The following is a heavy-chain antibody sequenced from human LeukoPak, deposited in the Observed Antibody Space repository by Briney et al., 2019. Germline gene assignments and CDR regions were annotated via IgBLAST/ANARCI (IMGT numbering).Heavy chain of an antibody. CDR1: GGSISSGGYY. CDR3: ARFGVAPHDY. CDR2: FYHSGST. D-gene: IGHD3-3*01. Sequence: PSQTLSLTCSVSGGSISSGGYYWSWIRQPPGKGLEWIGYFYHSGSTYYNPSLKSRVTISVDRSKNQFSLKLSSVTAADTAVYYCARFGVAPHDYWGQGTLVTVSS. J-gene: IGHJ4*02. V-gene: IGHV4-30-2*01.